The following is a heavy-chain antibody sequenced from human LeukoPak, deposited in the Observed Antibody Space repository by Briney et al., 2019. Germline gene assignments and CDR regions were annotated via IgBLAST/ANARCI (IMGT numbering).Heavy chain of an antibody. CDR3: ARGLSHCSGASCSFT. J-gene: IGHJ5*02. CDR2: IYSVGNT. CDR1: GFIVSNNY. D-gene: IGHD2-15*01. V-gene: IGHV3-53*01. Sequence: GGSLRLSCAASGFIVSNNYMSWVRQAPGKGLEWVSVIYSVGNTYYADSVKGRFTISRDNSKNTLYLQMNGLRAEDTAVYYCARGLSHCSGASCSFTWGQGTLVTVSP.